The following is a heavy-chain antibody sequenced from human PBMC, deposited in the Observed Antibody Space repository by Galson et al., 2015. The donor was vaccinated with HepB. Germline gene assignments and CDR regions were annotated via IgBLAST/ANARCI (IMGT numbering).Heavy chain of an antibody. V-gene: IGHV3-7*01. Sequence: SLRLSCAVSGFTFTKSWMTWVRQAPGKGLEWVANIKQDGSEKYYVDSVKGRFTISRDNSKNTLYLQMNSLRAEDTAVYYCARDFGYWGQGTLVTVSS. CDR1: GFTFTKSW. J-gene: IGHJ4*02. CDR2: IKQDGSEK. CDR3: ARDFGY.